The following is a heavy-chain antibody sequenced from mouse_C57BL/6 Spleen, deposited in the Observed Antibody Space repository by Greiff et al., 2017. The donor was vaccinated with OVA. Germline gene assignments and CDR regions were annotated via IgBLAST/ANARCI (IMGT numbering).Heavy chain of an antibody. CDR2: IDPSDSET. V-gene: IGHV1-52*01. J-gene: IGHJ2*01. Sequence: VQLQQSGAELVRPGSSVKLSCKASGYTFTSYWMHWVKQRPIQGLEWIGNIDPSDSETHYNQKFKDKATLTVDKSSSTAYMQLSSLTSEDSAVYYCAREAVEATKNYFDYWGQGTTLTVSS. CDR3: AREAVEATKNYFDY. D-gene: IGHD1-1*01. CDR1: GYTFTSYW.